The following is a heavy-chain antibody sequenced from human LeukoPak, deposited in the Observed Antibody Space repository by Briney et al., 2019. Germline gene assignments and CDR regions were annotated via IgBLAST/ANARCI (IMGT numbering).Heavy chain of an antibody. D-gene: IGHD3-3*01. V-gene: IGHV1-2*02. CDR1: GYTFTGYY. CDR2: INPNSGGT. J-gene: IGHJ4*02. Sequence: ASVKVSCKASGYTFTGYYMHWVRQAPGQGLEWMGWINPNSGGTNYAQKFQGRVTMTRDTSISTAYMELSRLRSDDTAVYYCARAYYDFWSGGTAASYWGQGTLVTVST. CDR3: ARAYYDFWSGGTAASY.